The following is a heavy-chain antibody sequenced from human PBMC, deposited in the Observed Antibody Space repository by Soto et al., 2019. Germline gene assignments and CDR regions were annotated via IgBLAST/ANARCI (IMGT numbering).Heavy chain of an antibody. Sequence: SETLSLTCTVSGGSISSGGYYWSWIRQHPGKGLEWIGYIYYSGSTYYNPSLKSRVTISVDTSKNQFSLKLSSVTAADTAVYYCERVLRFYGMDVWGQGTTVTVSS. CDR3: ERVLRFYGMDV. V-gene: IGHV4-31*03. CDR1: GGSISSGGYY. D-gene: IGHD3-3*01. CDR2: IYYSGST. J-gene: IGHJ6*02.